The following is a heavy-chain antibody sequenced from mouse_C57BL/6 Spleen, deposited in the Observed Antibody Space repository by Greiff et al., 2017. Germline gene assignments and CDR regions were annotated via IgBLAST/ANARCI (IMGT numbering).Heavy chain of an antibody. V-gene: IGHV2-4*01. CDR1: GFSLTSYG. CDR2: IWSGGST. CDR3: AKREVYYGSSYGYFDV. J-gene: IGHJ1*03. Sequence: QVQLQQSGPGLVQPSQSLSITYTVSGFSLTSYGVHWVRQPPGKGLEWLEVIWSGGSTDYNAAFISRLSISKDNSKSQVFFKMNSLQADDTAIYYSAKREVYYGSSYGYFDVWGTGTTVTVSS. D-gene: IGHD1-1*01.